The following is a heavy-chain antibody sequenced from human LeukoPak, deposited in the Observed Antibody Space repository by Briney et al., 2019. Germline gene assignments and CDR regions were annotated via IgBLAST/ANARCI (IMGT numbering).Heavy chain of an antibody. J-gene: IGHJ4*02. CDR3: ARWFSSGWAFDY. Sequence: PSETLSLTCTVSGGTISSYYWNWIRQPPGKGLEWIGYIHYSGSTKYNPSLKSRVTISVDTSKNQFSLKLSSVTAADTAVYYCARWFSSGWAFDYWGQGTLVTVSS. CDR1: GGTISSYY. V-gene: IGHV4-59*08. D-gene: IGHD6-19*01. CDR2: IHYSGST.